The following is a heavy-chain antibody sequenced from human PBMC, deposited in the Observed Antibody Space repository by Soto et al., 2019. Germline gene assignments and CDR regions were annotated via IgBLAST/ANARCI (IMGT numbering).Heavy chain of an antibody. J-gene: IGHJ3*02. V-gene: IGHV3-49*03. CDR1: GFTFGDYA. D-gene: IGHD3-16*01. CDR3: TRDLGWGEPTNAFDI. Sequence: SLRLSCTASGFTFGDYAMSWFRQAPGKGLEWVGFIRSKAYGGTTEYAASVKGRFTISRDDSKSIAYLQMNSLKTEDTAVYYCTRDLGWGEPTNAFDIWGQGTMVTVSS. CDR2: IRSKAYGGTT.